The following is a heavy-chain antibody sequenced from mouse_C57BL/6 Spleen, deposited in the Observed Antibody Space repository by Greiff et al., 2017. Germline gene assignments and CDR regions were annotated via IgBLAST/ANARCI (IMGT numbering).Heavy chain of an antibody. CDR1: GYAFTNYL. J-gene: IGHJ3*01. CDR2: INPGSGGT. CDR3: AREDGYSDFAY. V-gene: IGHV1-54*01. D-gene: IGHD2-3*01. Sequence: VQGVESGAELVRPGTSVKVSCKASGYAFTNYLIEWVKQRPGQGLEWIGVINPGSGGTNYNEKFKGKATLTADKSSSTAYMQLSSLTSEDSAVYFSAREDGYSDFAYGGQGTLVTVSA.